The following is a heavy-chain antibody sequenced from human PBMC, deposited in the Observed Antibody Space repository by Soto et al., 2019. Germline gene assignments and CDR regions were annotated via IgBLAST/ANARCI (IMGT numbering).Heavy chain of an antibody. J-gene: IGHJ4*02. Sequence: GGSLRLSCAASGFTFSSYGMHWVRQAPGKGLEWVADISQDGSNKYYADSVKGRFTISRDNSKNTLYLQMNSLRAEDTAVYYCARVGGFDSSSWYSAYWGQGTLVTVSS. CDR2: ISQDGSNK. CDR3: ARVGGFDSSSWYSAY. V-gene: IGHV3-30*03. D-gene: IGHD6-13*01. CDR1: GFTFSSYG.